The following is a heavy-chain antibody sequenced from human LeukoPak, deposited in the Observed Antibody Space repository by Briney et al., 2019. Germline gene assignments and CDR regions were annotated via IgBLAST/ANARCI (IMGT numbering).Heavy chain of an antibody. D-gene: IGHD5-12*01. CDR1: GFTVSSNY. CDR2: LYSGGST. Sequence: GGSLRLSCAASGFTVSSNYMSWVRQAPGKGLEWVSVLYSGGSTYYADSVKGRFTISRDNSKNTLYLQMNSLRAEDTAVYYCASTLVSTINYWGQGTLVTVSS. CDR3: ASTLVSTINY. J-gene: IGHJ4*02. V-gene: IGHV3-66*01.